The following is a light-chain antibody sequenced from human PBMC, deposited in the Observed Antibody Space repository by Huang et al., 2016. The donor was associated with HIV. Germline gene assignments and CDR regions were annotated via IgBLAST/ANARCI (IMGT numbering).Light chain of an antibody. V-gene: IGKV3-20*01. CDR3: QQYGSSRYT. J-gene: IGKJ2*01. CDR1: QSVSSND. Sequence: EIVLTQSPGSLSLSPGERATLSCRASQSVSSNDLAWYQQKPGQAPRLLIYGVTSRAEGIPDRFSGSGSGTDFTLTISRLEPEDFAVYYCQQYGSSRYTFGQGTKLEIK. CDR2: GVT.